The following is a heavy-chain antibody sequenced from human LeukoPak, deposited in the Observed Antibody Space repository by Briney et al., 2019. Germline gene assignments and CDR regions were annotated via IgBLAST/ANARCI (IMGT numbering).Heavy chain of an antibody. J-gene: IGHJ4*02. D-gene: IGHD3-22*01. V-gene: IGHV1-18*01. CDR2: ISGYNGNT. CDR3: ARDGHRMYYYETGVYRFDF. CDR1: GYTFTSYG. Sequence: GASVKVSCKASGYTFTSYGISWVRQAPGQGLEWMGWISGYNGNTKYAQKVQGRVTMTTDTSTTTAYMELRSLRSDDTAVYYCARDGHRMYYYETGVYRFDFWGQGTLVTVSS.